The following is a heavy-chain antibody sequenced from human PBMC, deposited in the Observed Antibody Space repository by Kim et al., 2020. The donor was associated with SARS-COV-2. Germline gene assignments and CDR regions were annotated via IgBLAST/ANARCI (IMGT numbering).Heavy chain of an antibody. J-gene: IGHJ5*02. CDR1: GFTFTGYA. CDR3: MKGGWGWIWDP. D-gene: IGHD2-2*03. V-gene: IGHV3-23*01. Sequence: GGSLRLSCTTSGFTFTGYAMNWVRQAPGKGPEWVSSIDGNGSTTYYVDSVKGRFTISRDNSKNTLYLHMNTVRADDTAVYYCMKGGWGWIWDPWGQGTLVTVAS. CDR2: IDGNGSTT.